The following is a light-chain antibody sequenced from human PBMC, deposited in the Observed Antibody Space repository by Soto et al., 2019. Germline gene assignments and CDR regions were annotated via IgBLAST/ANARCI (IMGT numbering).Light chain of an antibody. J-gene: IGKJ1*01. CDR1: QSVSRNY. V-gene: IGKV3-20*01. Sequence: EIVLTQSPGTLSLSPGERATLSCRASQSVSRNYLAWYQQKPGQAPSLLIYGASSRATGIPDRFSGSGAETDFTLTISRLEPEDVALYYCQQYYSSPLTFGQGTKVEIK. CDR2: GAS. CDR3: QQYYSSPLT.